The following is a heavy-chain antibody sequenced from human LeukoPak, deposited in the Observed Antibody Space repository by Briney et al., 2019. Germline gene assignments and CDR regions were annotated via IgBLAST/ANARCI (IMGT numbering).Heavy chain of an antibody. CDR2: INSNSGAR. Sequence: PMASVKVSCKASGYTFNGYYMHWVRQAPGQGLESIAWINSNSGARNYGQKFQGRVTMSRDTAINTAYMELTSLTSDDTGVYYCARGRGGATTGLDHWGQGTLVTVSS. CDR1: GYTFNGYY. J-gene: IGHJ4*02. D-gene: IGHD1-26*01. V-gene: IGHV1-2*02. CDR3: ARGRGGATTGLDH.